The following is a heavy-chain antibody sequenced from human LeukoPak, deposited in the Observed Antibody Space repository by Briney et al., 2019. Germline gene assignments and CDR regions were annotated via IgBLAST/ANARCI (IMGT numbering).Heavy chain of an antibody. CDR2: ISGSGGST. V-gene: IGHV3-23*01. CDR1: GFTFSSYA. D-gene: IGHD5-18*01. J-gene: IGHJ4*02. Sequence: GGSLRLSCAASGFTFSSYAMSSVRQAPGKGLEWVSAISGSGGSTYYADSVKGRFTISRDNSKNTLCLQMNSLRAEDTAVYYCAKEYSYGYEGFDYWGQGTLVTVSS. CDR3: AKEYSYGYEGFDY.